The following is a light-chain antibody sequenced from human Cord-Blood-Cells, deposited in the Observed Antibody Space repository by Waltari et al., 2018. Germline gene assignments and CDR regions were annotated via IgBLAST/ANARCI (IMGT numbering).Light chain of an antibody. J-gene: IGKJ3*01. CDR2: KAS. CDR3: QQYNSYSLFT. Sequence: DIQMTQSHSTLSASVGDRVPITCRASQSISSWLAWYQQKPGKAPKLLIYKASSLESGVPSRFSGSGSGTEFTLTISSLQPDDFATYYCQQYNSYSLFTFGPGTKVDIK. CDR1: QSISSW. V-gene: IGKV1-5*03.